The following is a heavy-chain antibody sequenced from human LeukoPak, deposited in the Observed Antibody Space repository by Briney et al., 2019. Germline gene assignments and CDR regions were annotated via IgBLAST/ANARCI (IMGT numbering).Heavy chain of an antibody. CDR3: ARDRYYYGSGSYYDAFDI. D-gene: IGHD3-10*01. V-gene: IGHV4-59*01. Sequence: SETLSLTCTVSGCSISSYYWSWIRQPPGKGLEWIGYIYYSGSTNYNPSLKSRVTISVDTSKNQFSLKLSSVTAADTAVYYCARDRYYYGSGSYYDAFDIWGQGTMVTVSS. J-gene: IGHJ3*02. CDR2: IYYSGST. CDR1: GCSISSYY.